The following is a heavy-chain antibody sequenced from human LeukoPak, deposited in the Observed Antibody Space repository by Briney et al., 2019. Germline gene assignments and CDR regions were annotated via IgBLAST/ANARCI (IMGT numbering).Heavy chain of an antibody. CDR2: IKQDGSEK. CDR1: GFIFSSYW. CDR3: ARVQVSDSASYPPLFDP. V-gene: IGHV3-7*01. D-gene: IGHD1-26*01. J-gene: IGHJ5*02. Sequence: PGGSLRLSCAASGFIFSSYWMSWVRQAPGKGLEWVANIKQDGSEKYYVHSVKGRFTISRDNAKNSLYLQMNSLRAEDTAIYCCARVQVSDSASYPPLFDPCGQGTLVTVSS.